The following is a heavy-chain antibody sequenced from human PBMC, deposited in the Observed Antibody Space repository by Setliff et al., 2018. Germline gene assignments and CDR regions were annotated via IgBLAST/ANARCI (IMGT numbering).Heavy chain of an antibody. J-gene: IGHJ4*02. Sequence: GSLRLSCAASGFTFSNAWMSWVRQAPGKRLEWIGEIIHSGSTNYNPSLKSRVTISMDTSKNQFSLKVSSVTAADTAVYYCARSFSRREKFLLDYWGQGALVTVSS. CDR2: IIHSGST. CDR1: GFTFSNAW. CDR3: ARSFSRREKFLLDY. V-gene: IGHV4-34*12.